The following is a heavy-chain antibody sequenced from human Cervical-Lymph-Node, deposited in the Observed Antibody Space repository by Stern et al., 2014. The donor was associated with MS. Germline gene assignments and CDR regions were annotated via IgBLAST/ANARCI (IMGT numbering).Heavy chain of an antibody. J-gene: IGHJ4*02. CDR3: ARGNWNYEGMGY. CDR1: RFTFSNYG. D-gene: IGHD1-7*01. V-gene: IGHV3-33*01. CDR2: IWYDGNKK. Sequence: VQIVPSGGGVVPPGRSLRLSCAASRFTFSNYGMHLVRQAPGKGLEWLAVIWYDGNKKYYADSGKGRFTISRDNSKNTLFLQMSSLTAEDTALYYCARGNWNYEGMGYWGQGTLVTVSS.